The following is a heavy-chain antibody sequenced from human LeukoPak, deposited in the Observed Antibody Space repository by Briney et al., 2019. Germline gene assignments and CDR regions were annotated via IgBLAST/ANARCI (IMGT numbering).Heavy chain of an antibody. CDR3: ARQVPSYCGGDCYFNWFDP. CDR1: GYSFTSYW. J-gene: IGHJ5*02. V-gene: IGHV5-51*01. CDR2: IYPGDSDT. D-gene: IGHD2-21*02. Sequence: GESLKIPCKGSGYSFTSYWIGWVRQMPGKGLEWMGIIYPGDSDTRYSPSFQGQVTISADKSISTAYLQWSSLKASDTAMYYCARQVPSYCGGDCYFNWFDPWGQGTLVTVSS.